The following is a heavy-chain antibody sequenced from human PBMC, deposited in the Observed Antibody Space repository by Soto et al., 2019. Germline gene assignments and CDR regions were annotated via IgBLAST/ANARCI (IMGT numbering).Heavy chain of an antibody. V-gene: IGHV3-74*01. CDR3: PRGYSNLRYIITYGMEV. Sequence: WVSXRLSCSSSVFTFISYCIHVFRQVPGKGLVLVSRIESDWSSTNYADSVKGRFTISRYNAKSTLYLQMNSLRAEDTAVYYCPRGYSNLRYIITYGMEVRGQGTTVKVYS. D-gene: IGHD2-15*01. CDR2: IESDWSST. J-gene: IGHJ6*01. CDR1: VFTFISYC.